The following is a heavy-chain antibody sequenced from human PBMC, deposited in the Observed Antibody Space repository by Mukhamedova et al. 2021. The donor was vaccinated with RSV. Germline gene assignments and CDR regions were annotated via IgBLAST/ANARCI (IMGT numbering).Heavy chain of an antibody. D-gene: IGHD1-26*01. J-gene: IGHJ3*02. V-gene: IGHV1-69*01. CDR3: ARVSGSYYDAFDI. CDR2: A. Sequence: ANYAQKFQGRVTITADESTSTAYMELSSLRSEDPAVYYCARVSGSYYDAFDIWGQGTMVTVSS.